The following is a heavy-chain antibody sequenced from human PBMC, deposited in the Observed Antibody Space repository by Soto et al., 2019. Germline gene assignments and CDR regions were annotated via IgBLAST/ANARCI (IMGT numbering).Heavy chain of an antibody. J-gene: IGHJ3*02. V-gene: IGHV3-30*18. CDR3: AKSEWELLKSFDI. Sequence: QVQLVESGGGVVQPGRSLRLSCAASGFTFSSYGMHWVRQAPGKWLEWVAVRSYDGSNKYYADSVKGRFTISRDNSKNTLYLQMNSLRAEDTAVYYCAKSEWELLKSFDIWGQGTMVTVSS. CDR1: GFTFSSYG. D-gene: IGHD1-26*01. CDR2: RSYDGSNK.